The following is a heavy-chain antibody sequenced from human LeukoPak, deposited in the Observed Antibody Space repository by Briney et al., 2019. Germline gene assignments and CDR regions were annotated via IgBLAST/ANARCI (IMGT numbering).Heavy chain of an antibody. CDR2: IYSSGST. CDR3: ARGGVERHLGYSYGGFDP. J-gene: IGHJ5*02. Sequence: PSETLSLTCTVSGGSISSGSYYWSWIRQPAGKGLEWIGRIYSSGSTNYNPSLKSRVTISLDTSKNQFSLKLSSVTAADTAVYYCARGGVERHLGYSYGGFDPWGQGTLVTVSS. CDR1: GGSISSGSYY. V-gene: IGHV4-61*02. D-gene: IGHD5-18*01.